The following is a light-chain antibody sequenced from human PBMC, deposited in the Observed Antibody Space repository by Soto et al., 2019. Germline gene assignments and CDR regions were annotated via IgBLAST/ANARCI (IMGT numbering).Light chain of an antibody. J-gene: IGLJ2*01. CDR1: SSDVGGYNY. CDR3: SSYTSSSTLVV. Sequence: QSALTQPASVSGSPGQSITISCTGTSSDVGGYNYVFWYQHHPGKAPKLIIYEVSNRPSGVSNRFSGSKSDNTASLTISGLQAEDEADYYCSSYTSSSTLVVFGGGTKVTVL. CDR2: EVS. V-gene: IGLV2-14*01.